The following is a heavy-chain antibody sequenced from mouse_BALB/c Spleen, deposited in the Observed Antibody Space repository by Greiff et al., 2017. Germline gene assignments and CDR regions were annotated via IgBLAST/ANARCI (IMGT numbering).Heavy chain of an antibody. CDR1: GFNIKDTY. J-gene: IGHJ2*01. CDR2: IDPANGNT. V-gene: IGHV14-3*02. CDR3: ARSRDGYDYLDY. D-gene: IGHD2-2*01. Sequence: EVQLQQSGAELVKPGASVKLSCTASGFNIKDTYMHWVKQRPEQGLEWIGRIDPANGNTKYDPKFQGKATITADTSSNTAYLQLSSLTSEDTAVYYCARSRDGYDYLDYWGQGTTLTVSS.